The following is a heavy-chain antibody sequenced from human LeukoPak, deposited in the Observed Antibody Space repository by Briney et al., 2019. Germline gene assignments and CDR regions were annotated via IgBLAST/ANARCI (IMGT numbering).Heavy chain of an antibody. Sequence: AGTLSLTFAVSAGFICNSYCSWARQPPGKELDVIGYISTDWDIHYRPPLRSRGTMSLHPCKNQLPLTLASVTPAGTAPYFFLKCPGRCYDVELGGQGSLVTVPS. CDR2: ISTDWDI. CDR3: LKCPGRCYDVEL. J-gene: IGHJ4*02. D-gene: IGHD3-16*01. V-gene: IGHV4-4*08. CDR1: AGFICNSY.